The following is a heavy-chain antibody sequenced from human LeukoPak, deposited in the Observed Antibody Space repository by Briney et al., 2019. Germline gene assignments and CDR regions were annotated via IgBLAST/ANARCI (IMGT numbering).Heavy chain of an antibody. J-gene: IGHJ6*03. CDR2: ITSSSSYI. CDR1: GFTFSSYN. D-gene: IGHD1-26*01. Sequence: GGSLRLSCAASGFTFSSYNMNWVRQAPGKGLEWVSSITSSSSYIYYADSVRGRFTISRDNAKNSLYLQINSLRAEDTAVYYCARDPYSGSYVDYYYYYYYMDVWGKGTTVTISS. V-gene: IGHV3-21*01. CDR3: ARDPYSGSYVDYYYYYYYMDV.